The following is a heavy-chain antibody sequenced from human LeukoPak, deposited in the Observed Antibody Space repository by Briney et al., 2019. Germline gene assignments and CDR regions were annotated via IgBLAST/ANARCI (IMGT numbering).Heavy chain of an antibody. V-gene: IGHV3-7*01. CDR2: IKQDGSEK. J-gene: IGHJ4*02. Sequence: PGGSLRLSCAASGLTFNNAWMNWVRQAPGKGLEWVANIKQDGSEKYYVDSVKGRFTISRDNAKNSLYLQMNSLRAEDTAVYYCARGDGMVVHLDYWGQGTLVTVSS. CDR1: GLTFNNAW. CDR3: ARGDGMVVHLDY. D-gene: IGHD1-26*01.